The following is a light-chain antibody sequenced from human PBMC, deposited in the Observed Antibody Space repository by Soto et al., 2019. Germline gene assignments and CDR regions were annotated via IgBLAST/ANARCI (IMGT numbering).Light chain of an antibody. CDR1: QSLSSRN. Sequence: ELVLTQSPGTLSLSPGERSTLSCRASQSLSSRNLAWYQQKPGXDPXXLIYGASNRATGIPDRFSGSGSGTEFTLTISRLEPEDFAVYYCQQYGSSGTFGQGTKVDIK. V-gene: IGKV3-20*01. CDR3: QQYGSSGT. CDR2: GAS. J-gene: IGKJ1*01.